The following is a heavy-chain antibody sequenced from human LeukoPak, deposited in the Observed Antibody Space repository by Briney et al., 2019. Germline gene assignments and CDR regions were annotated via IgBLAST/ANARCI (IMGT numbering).Heavy chain of an antibody. D-gene: IGHD2-2*01. J-gene: IGHJ5*02. CDR3: AIHIVVVPAAKKKNWFDP. CDR2: IHTSGST. Sequence: SETLSLTCTVSGGSTSNYFCTWLRQSAGKGLEWIGRIHTSGSTNYNPSLKSRVSMSVDTSKNQFSLKLSSVTAADTAVYYCAIHIVVVPAAKKKNWFDPWGQGTLVTVSS. V-gene: IGHV4-4*07. CDR1: GGSTSNYF.